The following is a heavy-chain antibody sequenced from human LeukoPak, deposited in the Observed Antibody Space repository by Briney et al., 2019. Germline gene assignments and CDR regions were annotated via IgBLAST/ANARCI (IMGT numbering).Heavy chain of an antibody. CDR1: GGSISSGGYY. D-gene: IGHD4-23*01. Sequence: SETLSLTCTVSGGSISSGGYYWSWIRQHPGKGLEWIGYIYYSGSTYYNPSLKSRVTISVDTSKNQFSLKLSSVTAADTAVYYCARDGGGSGDPIDYWAREPWSPSPQ. CDR2: IYYSGST. J-gene: IGHJ4*02. V-gene: IGHV4-31*03. CDR3: ARDGGGSGDPIDY.